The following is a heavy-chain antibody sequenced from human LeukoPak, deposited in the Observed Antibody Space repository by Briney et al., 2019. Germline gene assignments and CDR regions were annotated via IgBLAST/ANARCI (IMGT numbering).Heavy chain of an antibody. V-gene: IGHV3-23*01. Sequence: GGSLRLSCAASGFTFSSYAMSWIRQAPGKGLEWVSAIGTNPANTYYVDYVKGRFTVSRDNSKSTLYLQMNSLRAEDTAIYYCAKDHVPSYWGQGTLVTVSS. J-gene: IGHJ4*02. CDR3: AKDHVPSY. CDR2: IGTNPANT. D-gene: IGHD6-6*01. CDR1: GFTFSSYA.